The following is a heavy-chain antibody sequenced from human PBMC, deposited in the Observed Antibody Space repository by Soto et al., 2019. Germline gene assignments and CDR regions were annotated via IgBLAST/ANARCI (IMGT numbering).Heavy chain of an antibody. CDR1: GGSFSGYY. J-gene: IGHJ4*02. CDR3: ARLGYCSGGSCYHNGTIDY. Sequence: SETLSLTCAVYGGSFSGYYWSWIRQPPGKGLEWIGEINHSGSTNYNPSLKSRVTISVDTSKNQFSLKLSSVTAADTAVYYCARLGYCSGGSCYHNGTIDYWGQGTLVTVSS. CDR2: INHSGST. V-gene: IGHV4-34*01. D-gene: IGHD2-15*01.